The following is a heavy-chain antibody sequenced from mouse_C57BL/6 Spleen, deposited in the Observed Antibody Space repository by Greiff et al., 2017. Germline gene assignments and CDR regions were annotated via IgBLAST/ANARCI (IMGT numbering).Heavy chain of an antibody. CDR2: INPGSGGT. CDR1: GYAFTNYL. Sequence: VQLQQSGAELVRPGTSVKVSCKASGYAFTNYLLEWVKQRPGQGLEWIGVINPGSGGTNYNEKLKGKATLTADKSSSTAYMQLSSLTSEDSAVYFWSRSRLGREEGHYLDYWGQGTTLTVSS. V-gene: IGHV1-54*01. CDR3: SRSRLGREEGHYLDY. J-gene: IGHJ2*01. D-gene: IGHD4-1*01.